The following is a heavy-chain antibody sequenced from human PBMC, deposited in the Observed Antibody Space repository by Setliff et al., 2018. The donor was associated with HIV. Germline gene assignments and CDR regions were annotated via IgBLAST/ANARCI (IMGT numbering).Heavy chain of an antibody. CDR2: IIPILGST. Sequence: ASVKVSCKASGGTFNNYAISWVRQAPGQGLEWMGGIIPILGSTNYAQKFQDRVTMTSDTSTRTVYVELSSLRSDDTAVYYCAKVMSITMVRGALGNWGQGTLVTVSS. V-gene: IGHV1-69*10. J-gene: IGHJ4*02. CDR3: AKVMSITMVRGALGN. CDR1: GGTFNNYA. D-gene: IGHD3-10*01.